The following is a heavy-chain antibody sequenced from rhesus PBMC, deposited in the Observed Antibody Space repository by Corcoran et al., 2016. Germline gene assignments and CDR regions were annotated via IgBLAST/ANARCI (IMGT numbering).Heavy chain of an antibody. V-gene: IGHV4S2*01. J-gene: IGHJ5-1*01. D-gene: IGHD3-3*01. CDR3: AKSFNNFNRFDV. Sequence: QVRLQESGPGLVKPSETLPLTCVVSGTAINHNYWNWIRQAPGKGLEWIGRIYGSNESSDYNPSLKSRVTISIDTSKNQLSLKLLSLTAADTAVYYCAKSFNNFNRFDVWGAGVLVTVSS. CDR2: IYGSNESS. CDR1: GTAINHNY.